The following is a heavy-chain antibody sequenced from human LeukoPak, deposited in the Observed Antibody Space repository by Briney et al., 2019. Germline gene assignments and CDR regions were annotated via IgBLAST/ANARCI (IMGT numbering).Heavy chain of an antibody. D-gene: IGHD2-2*01. V-gene: IGHV3-23*01. CDR2: VSGGGGTT. CDR3: AKDMGYCSSATCYGLDY. Sequence: GGYLRLSCAASGFTFSSYAMSWVRQAPGKGLEWVSTVSGGGGTTYYADSVKGRFTISRDNSKNTLFLQMNSLRAEDTAIYYCAKDMGYCSSATCYGLDYWGQGTLVTVSS. J-gene: IGHJ4*02. CDR1: GFTFSSYA.